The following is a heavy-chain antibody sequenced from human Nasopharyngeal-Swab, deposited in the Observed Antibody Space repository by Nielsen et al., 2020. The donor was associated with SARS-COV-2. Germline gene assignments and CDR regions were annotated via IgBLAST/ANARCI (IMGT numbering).Heavy chain of an antibody. J-gene: IGHJ4*02. CDR1: GVIFSKYC. Sequence: GESLKISCVASGVIFSKYCMHWVRQAPGKGLVWVSRVNQDGSRTDYAASVRGRFTISRDNAKNTLYLQMNSLRVEDTAVYYCVKHQGSSSDQWGQGTLVTVSS. CDR2: VNQDGSRT. V-gene: IGHV3-74*01. CDR3: VKHQGSSSDQ.